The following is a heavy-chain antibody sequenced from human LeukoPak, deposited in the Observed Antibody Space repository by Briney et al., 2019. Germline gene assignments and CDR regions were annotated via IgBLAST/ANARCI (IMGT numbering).Heavy chain of an antibody. D-gene: IGHD6-13*01. CDR2: IKSKTDGGTR. Sequence: GGSLRLSCAASGFTFYNAWMSWVRQAPGKGREWFGRIKSKTDGGTRDYAAPVKGRFTISRDDSKNTLYLQMNSLKAEDTAVYYCTTIAAAGQIDYWGQGTLVTVS. CDR3: TTIAAAGQIDY. J-gene: IGHJ4*02. V-gene: IGHV3-15*01. CDR1: GFTFYNAW.